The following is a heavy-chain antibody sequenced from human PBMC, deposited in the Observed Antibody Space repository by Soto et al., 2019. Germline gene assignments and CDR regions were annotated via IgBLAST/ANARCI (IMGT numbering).Heavy chain of an antibody. CDR2: ISGSAGST. Sequence: VQLLESGGGLVQPGGSLRLSCAASGFTFSNYAINWVRQSPGKGLEWVSVISGSAGSTYYADSVKGRFTITRDNSKNTLYLQMNSLRAEDTALYYCAKAGGAAGTVDYFDYWGQGTLVTVSS. CDR3: AKAGGAAGTVDYFDY. CDR1: GFTFSNYA. D-gene: IGHD6-13*01. V-gene: IGHV3-23*01. J-gene: IGHJ4*02.